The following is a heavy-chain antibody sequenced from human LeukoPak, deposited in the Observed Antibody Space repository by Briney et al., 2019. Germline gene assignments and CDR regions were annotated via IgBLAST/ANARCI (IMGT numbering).Heavy chain of an antibody. J-gene: IGHJ6*03. CDR3: AKPVIPSAYQGTYYMDV. CDR1: GLIFSSYG. CDR2: IRHDESKT. V-gene: IGHV3-30*02. Sequence: GGSLRLSCAASGLIFSSYGMHWVCQAPGEGLEWVAYIRHDESKTFYADSVKGRFTISRDNSNNTLYLQMHSLRAEDTALYYCAKPVIPSAYQGTYYMDVWGKGTTVTVSS. D-gene: IGHD3-16*01.